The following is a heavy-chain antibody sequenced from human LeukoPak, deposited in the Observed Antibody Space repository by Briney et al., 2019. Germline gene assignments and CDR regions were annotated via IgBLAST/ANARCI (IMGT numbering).Heavy chain of an antibody. V-gene: IGHV1-69*05. J-gene: IGHJ4*02. Sequence: ASVKVSCKASGGTFSSYAISWVRQAPGQGLEWMGRIIPIFGTANYAQKFQGRVTITTDESTSTAYMELSSLRSEDTAVYYCASDGTYCYDSSGYYLGYWGQGTLVTVSS. CDR3: ASDGTYCYDSSGYYLGY. D-gene: IGHD3-22*01. CDR1: GGTFSSYA. CDR2: IIPIFGTA.